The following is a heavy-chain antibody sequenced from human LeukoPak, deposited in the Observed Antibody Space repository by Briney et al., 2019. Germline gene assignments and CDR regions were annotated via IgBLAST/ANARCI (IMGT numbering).Heavy chain of an antibody. CDR2: ISSTGGTT. V-gene: IGHV3-23*01. CDR3: AKDRGDGHYFDY. CDR1: GITFSSYG. Sequence: PGGSLRLSCAASGITFSSYGMSWVRQAPGKGLEWVSSISSTGGTTYYADSVKGRFTISRDNSKNTLYLQMNSLRAEDTAVYYCAKDRGDGHYFDYWGQGTLVTVSS. J-gene: IGHJ4*02.